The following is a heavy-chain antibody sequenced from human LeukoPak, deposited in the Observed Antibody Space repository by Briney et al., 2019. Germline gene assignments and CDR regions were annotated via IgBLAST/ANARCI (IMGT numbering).Heavy chain of an antibody. CDR3: ARDNYGRLDY. CDR2: IDPNSGGT. J-gene: IGHJ4*02. CDR1: GYAFSALY. V-gene: IGHV1-2*02. D-gene: IGHD4-17*01. Sequence: ASIKVSCKPSGYAFSALYIHWVRQAPGQGLEWMGWIDPNSGGTISAQKFRGRVTMTKDTSISTVSMELNRLKSDDTAVYYCARDNYGRLDYWGQGTLVTVSS.